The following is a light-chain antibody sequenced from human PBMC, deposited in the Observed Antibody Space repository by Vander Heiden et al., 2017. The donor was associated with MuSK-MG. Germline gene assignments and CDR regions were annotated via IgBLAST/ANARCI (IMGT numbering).Light chain of an antibody. V-gene: IGKV3-20*01. CDR1: QSVSSSY. J-gene: IGKJ2*01. CDR2: GAS. CDR3: QQYGSSPYT. Sequence: DIVLTQSPGPLSSSPGERATLSCRASQSVSSSYLAWYQQKPGQAPRLLIYGASSRATGIPDRFSGSGSGTDFTLTISRLEPEDVAVYYCQQYGSSPYTFGQGTKLEIK.